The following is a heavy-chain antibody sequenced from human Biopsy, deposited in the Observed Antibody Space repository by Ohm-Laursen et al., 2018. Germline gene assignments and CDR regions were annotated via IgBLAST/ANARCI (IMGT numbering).Heavy chain of an antibody. CDR1: GGSVSSNTNY. Sequence: GTLSLTCTVSGGSVSSNTNYWAWIRQPPGKGLEWIGSIFYSGIIYYNPSLKSRVSISVDTSTNQFSLTLNSVTAADTAVYYCARHPTGFWFDPWGQGTLVIVSS. CDR3: ARHPTGFWFDP. CDR2: IFYSGII. V-gene: IGHV4-39*01. J-gene: IGHJ5*02.